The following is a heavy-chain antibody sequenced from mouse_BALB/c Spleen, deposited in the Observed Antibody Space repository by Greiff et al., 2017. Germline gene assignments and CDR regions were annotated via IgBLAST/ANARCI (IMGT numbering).Heavy chain of an antibody. Sequence: QVQLKESGAELMKPGASVKISCKATGYTFSSYWIEWVKQRPGHGLEWIGEILPGSGSTNYNEKFKGKATFTADTSSNTAYMQLSSLTSEDSAVYYCARGGVTTVVAPGFAYWGQGTLVTVSA. J-gene: IGHJ3*01. CDR1: GYTFSSYW. D-gene: IGHD1-1*01. CDR2: ILPGSGST. V-gene: IGHV1-9*01. CDR3: ARGGVTTVVAPGFAY.